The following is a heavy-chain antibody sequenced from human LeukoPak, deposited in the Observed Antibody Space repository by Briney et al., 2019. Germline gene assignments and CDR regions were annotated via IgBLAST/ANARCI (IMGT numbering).Heavy chain of an antibody. Sequence: GGSLRLSCAASGFPFSRYWLSWVRQAPGKGLEWVANIKQDGCEKYYVDSVKGRFTISRDNAKNSLYLQMNSLRVEDTAVCYCARGWELDPWGQGTLVTVSS. V-gene: IGHV3-7*05. CDR3: ARGWELDP. CDR2: IKQDGCEK. D-gene: IGHD1-26*01. J-gene: IGHJ5*02. CDR1: GFPFSRYW.